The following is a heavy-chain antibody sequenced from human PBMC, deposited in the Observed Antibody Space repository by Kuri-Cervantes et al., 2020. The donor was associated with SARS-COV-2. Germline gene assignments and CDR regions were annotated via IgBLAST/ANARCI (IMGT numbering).Heavy chain of an antibody. Sequence: GGSLRLSCVASGFTFSAYTLNWVRQAPGKGLEWVSSITRSSVYISYADSLKGRFTISRDNAKNSLYLRMNSLRAEDTAVYYCAKQSPAQWELLNPYYYYYMDVWGKGTTVTVSS. CDR2: ITRSSVYI. CDR1: GFTFSAYT. V-gene: IGHV3-21*04. J-gene: IGHJ6*03. CDR3: AKQSPAQWELLNPYYYYYMDV. D-gene: IGHD1-26*01.